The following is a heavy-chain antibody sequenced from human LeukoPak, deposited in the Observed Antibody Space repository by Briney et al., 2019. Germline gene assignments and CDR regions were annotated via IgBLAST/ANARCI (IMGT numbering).Heavy chain of an antibody. CDR1: GGSISSSSYY. D-gene: IGHD3-9*01. V-gene: IGHV4-39*07. Sequence: SETLSLTCTVSGGSISSSSYYWGWIRQPPGKGLEWIGEINHSGSTNYNPSLKSRVTISVDTSKNQFSLKLSSATAADTAVYYCARSSSSWLGHYYYYYMDVWGKGTTVTVSS. J-gene: IGHJ6*03. CDR3: ARSSSSWLGHYYYYYMDV. CDR2: INHSGST.